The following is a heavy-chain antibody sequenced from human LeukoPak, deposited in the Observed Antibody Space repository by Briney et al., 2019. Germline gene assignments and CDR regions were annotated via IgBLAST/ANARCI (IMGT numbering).Heavy chain of an antibody. CDR1: GYTFTSYA. J-gene: IGHJ5*02. V-gene: IGHV1-18*01. CDR2: ISAYNGNT. D-gene: IGHD3-10*01. CDR3: ARESITMVRGVNFNWFDP. Sequence: ASVKVSCKASGYTFTSYAMHWVRQAPGQGLEWMGWISAYNGNTNYAQKLQGRVTMTTDTSTSTAYMELRSLRSDDTAVYYCARESITMVRGVNFNWFDPWGQGTLVTVSS.